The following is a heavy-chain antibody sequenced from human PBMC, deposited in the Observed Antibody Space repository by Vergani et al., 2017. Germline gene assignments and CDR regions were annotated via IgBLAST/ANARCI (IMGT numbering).Heavy chain of an antibody. CDR1: GFTFSSYG. V-gene: IGHV3-33*06. CDR2: IWYDGSNK. CDR3: AKDLKGHFQH. D-gene: IGHD3-9*01. Sequence: QVQLVESGGGVVQPGRSLRLSCAASGFTFSSYGMHWVRQAPGKGLEWVAVIWYDGSNKYYADSVKGRFTISRDNSKNTLYLQMNSLRAEDTAVYYCAKDLKGHFQHWGQGTLVTVSS. J-gene: IGHJ1*01.